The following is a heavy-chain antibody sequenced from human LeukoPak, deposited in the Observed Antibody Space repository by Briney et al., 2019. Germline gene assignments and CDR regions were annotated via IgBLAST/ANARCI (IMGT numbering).Heavy chain of an antibody. V-gene: IGHV4-38-2*02. CDR3: ARDLGDGYNLSFFDY. J-gene: IGHJ4*02. CDR2: IYHSGST. Sequence: SETLSLTCTVSGYSISSGHYWGWIRQPPGKGLEWIGSIYHSGSTYYNPSLKSRVTISVDTSKNQFSLKLSSVTAADTAVYCCARDLGDGYNLSFFDYWGQGTLVTVSS. D-gene: IGHD5-24*01. CDR1: GYSISSGHY.